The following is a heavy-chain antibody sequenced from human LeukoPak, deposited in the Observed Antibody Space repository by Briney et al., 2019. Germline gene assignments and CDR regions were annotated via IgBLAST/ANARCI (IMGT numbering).Heavy chain of an antibody. CDR2: IYPDDSDT. D-gene: IGHD1-26*01. V-gene: IGHV5-51*01. CDR3: ARTSGLVGARTGWDYFDY. Sequence: PGESLKISCKGSGNSFTSYRIGWVRQMPGKGLEWMGIIYPDDSDTRYSPSFKGQVTISADKSISTAYLQWSSLKASDTAMYYCARTSGLVGARTGWDYFDYWGQGTLVTVSS. CDR1: GNSFTSYR. J-gene: IGHJ4*02.